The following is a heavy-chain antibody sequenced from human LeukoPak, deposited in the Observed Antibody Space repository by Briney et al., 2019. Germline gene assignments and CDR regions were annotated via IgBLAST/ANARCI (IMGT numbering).Heavy chain of an antibody. CDR3: AKDGKYCSGGSCHYYYYYGMDV. V-gene: IGHV3-7*03. D-gene: IGHD2-15*01. CDR1: GLTFSNYW. CDR2: IKQDGSEK. J-gene: IGHJ6*02. Sequence: GGSLRLSCAASGLTFSNYWMDWVRQAPGKGLEWVANIKQDGSEKNYVDSVKGRFIISRDNAKNTLYLQMNSLRAEDTAVYYCAKDGKYCSGGSCHYYYYYGMDVWGQGTTVTVSS.